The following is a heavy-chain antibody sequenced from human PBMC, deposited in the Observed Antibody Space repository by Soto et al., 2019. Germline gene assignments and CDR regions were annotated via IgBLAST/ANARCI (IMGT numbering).Heavy chain of an antibody. CDR1: GCTFTSYV. CDR3: ARGDRVWTPSYFDY. D-gene: IGHD1-1*01. Sequence: ASGKVSCKASGCTFTSYVMHWVRQAPGQRLEWMGWINAGNGNTKYSQKFQGRVTITRDTSASTAYMELSSLRSEDTAVYYCARGDRVWTPSYFDYWGQGTLVTVSS. J-gene: IGHJ4*02. CDR2: INAGNGNT. V-gene: IGHV1-3*01.